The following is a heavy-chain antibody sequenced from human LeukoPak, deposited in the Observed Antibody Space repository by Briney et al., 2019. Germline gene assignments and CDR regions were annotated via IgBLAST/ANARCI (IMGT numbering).Heavy chain of an antibody. CDR1: GASITGFI. CDR3: ARVATPDVSSPLDF. Sequence: SETLSLTCAVSGASITGFIWTCVPQPAGEGLQYGGRIFSRGGANYNPSLQSRVAMSVDTSQNLFSLKLTSVTAADTAVYFCARVATPDVSSPLDFWGQGILVTVSS. CDR2: IFSRGGA. D-gene: IGHD6-19*01. J-gene: IGHJ4*02. V-gene: IGHV4-4*07.